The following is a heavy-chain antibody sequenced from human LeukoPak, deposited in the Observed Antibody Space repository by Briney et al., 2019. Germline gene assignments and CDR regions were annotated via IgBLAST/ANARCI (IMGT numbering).Heavy chain of an antibody. CDR2: IYSGGST. D-gene: IGHD6-19*01. Sequence: GGSLRLSCAASGFTVSSNYMSWVSQAPGKGLEWVSVIYSGGSTYYADSVKGRFTISRDNSKNTLYLQMNSLRAEDTAVYYCARVSGSGWYDDYWGQGTLVTVSS. CDR3: ARVSGSGWYDDY. V-gene: IGHV3-66*01. CDR1: GFTVSSNY. J-gene: IGHJ4*02.